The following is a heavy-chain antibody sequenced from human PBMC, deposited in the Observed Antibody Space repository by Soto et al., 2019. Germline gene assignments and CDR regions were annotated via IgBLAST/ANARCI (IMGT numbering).Heavy chain of an antibody. CDR3: AHRPGYCSGGGCTYQYGMDV. Sequence: ASGPTLVNPTQTLTLTCTFSGFSLSRSGVGVGWIRQPPGKALEWLALIYWNDDERYSPSLKSRLTITKDTSKNQVVLTMTNMDPVDTATYYCAHRPGYCSGGGCTYQYGMDVWGQGTTVTVSS. CDR1: GFSLSRSGVG. CDR2: IYWNDDE. D-gene: IGHD2-15*01. V-gene: IGHV2-5*01. J-gene: IGHJ6*02.